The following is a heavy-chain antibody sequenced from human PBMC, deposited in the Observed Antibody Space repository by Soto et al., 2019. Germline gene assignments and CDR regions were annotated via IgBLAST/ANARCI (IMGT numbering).Heavy chain of an antibody. CDR3: AKISDGWVDDCSGGSCYSDY. Sequence: GGSLKLSCAASGFTFSSYAMSWVRQAPGKGLEWVSAISGSGGSTYYADSVKGRFTISRDNSKNTLYLQMNSLRAEDTAVYYCAKISDGWVDDCSGGSCYSDYWGQGTLVTVSS. D-gene: IGHD2-15*01. CDR2: ISGSGGST. V-gene: IGHV3-23*01. J-gene: IGHJ4*02. CDR1: GFTFSSYA.